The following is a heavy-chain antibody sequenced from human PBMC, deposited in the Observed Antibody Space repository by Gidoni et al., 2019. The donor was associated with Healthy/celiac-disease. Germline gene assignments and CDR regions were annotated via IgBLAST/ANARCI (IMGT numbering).Heavy chain of an antibody. V-gene: IGHV3-30-3*01. CDR3: ARDVGSSQQLVLDY. J-gene: IGHJ4*02. CDR2: ISYDGSNK. D-gene: IGHD6-13*01. CDR1: GFTFRSYT. Sequence: QVQLVESGGGVVQPGRSLRLSCAASGFTFRSYTMHWVRQAPGEGLEWVAVISYDGSNKYYAHSVKGRFTISRDNSQNTLYLQMNSLRAEDTAVYYCARDVGSSQQLVLDYWGQGTLVTVSS.